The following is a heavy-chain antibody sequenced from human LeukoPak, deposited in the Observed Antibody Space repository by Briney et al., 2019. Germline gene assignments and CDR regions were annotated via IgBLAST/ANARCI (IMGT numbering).Heavy chain of an antibody. D-gene: IGHD1-14*01. V-gene: IGHV3-30*02. CDR2: IRYDGSTQ. CDR1: GFTFSSYG. J-gene: IGHJ4*02. CDR3: ARARVLHHPIDS. Sequence: GGSLRLSCAASGFTFSSYGMTWVRQAPGKGLEWVAFIRYDGSTQFYADSVKDRFTISRDNSMSTLYVQMNSLRTADTAVYFCARARVLHHPIDSWGQGTLVTVSS.